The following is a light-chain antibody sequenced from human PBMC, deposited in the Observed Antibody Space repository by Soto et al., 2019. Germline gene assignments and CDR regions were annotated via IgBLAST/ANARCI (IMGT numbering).Light chain of an antibody. Sequence: DIVMTQSPDSLAVSLGERASINCSSSQSVLYSSTNRNYLAWYQQKPGQPPKLLIYWASIRESGVPDRFSGSGSGTDFTLTISNLQTEDVAVYYCQQFYTSPLPFGGGTQVEIK. V-gene: IGKV4-1*01. CDR3: QQFYTSPLP. J-gene: IGKJ4*01. CDR1: QSVLYSSTNRNY. CDR2: WAS.